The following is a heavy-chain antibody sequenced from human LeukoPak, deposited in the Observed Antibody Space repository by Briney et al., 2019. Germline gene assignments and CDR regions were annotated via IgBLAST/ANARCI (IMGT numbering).Heavy chain of an antibody. V-gene: IGHV2-5*01. CDR2: IYWNDDK. Sequence: SGPTLVNPTQTLTLTCTFSGFSLSTSGVGVGWIRQPPGKALEWLGLIYWNDDKRYSPSLKSRLTITNDTSKNQVVLTMTNMDPVDTATYYCTPMITFGGVHNWFDPWGQGTLVTVSS. CDR1: GFSLSTSGVG. D-gene: IGHD3-16*01. J-gene: IGHJ5*02. CDR3: TPMITFGGVHNWFDP.